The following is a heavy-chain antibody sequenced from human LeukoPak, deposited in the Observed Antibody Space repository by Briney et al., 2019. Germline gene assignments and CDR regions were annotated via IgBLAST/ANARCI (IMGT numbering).Heavy chain of an antibody. CDR3: ARPGDDYGGNTAGFDP. Sequence: PSETLSLTCAVYGGSFSGYYWSWIRQPPGKGLEWIGEINHSGSTNYNPSLKSRVTISVDTSKNQFSLKLSSVTAADTAVYYCARPGDDYGGNTAGFDPWGQGTLVTVSS. D-gene: IGHD4-23*01. V-gene: IGHV4-34*01. J-gene: IGHJ5*02. CDR1: GGSFSGYY. CDR2: INHSGST.